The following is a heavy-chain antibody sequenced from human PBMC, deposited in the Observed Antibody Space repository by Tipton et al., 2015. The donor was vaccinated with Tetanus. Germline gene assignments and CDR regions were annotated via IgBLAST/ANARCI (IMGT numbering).Heavy chain of an antibody. CDR2: SHFTGST. V-gene: IGHV4-59*11. D-gene: IGHD3-10*01. CDR3: ARVYYGSGSYYFDY. CDR1: GASINTHH. Sequence: TLSLTCTVSGASINTHHWSWLRQAPGKGLEWIGYSHFTGSTNFNPSLQSRVTISGDTSKDQFSLKLSSVTAADTAVYYCARVYYGSGSYYFDYWGQGTLVTVSS. J-gene: IGHJ4*02.